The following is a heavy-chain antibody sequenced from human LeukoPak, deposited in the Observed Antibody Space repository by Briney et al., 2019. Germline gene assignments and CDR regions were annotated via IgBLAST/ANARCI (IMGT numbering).Heavy chain of an antibody. CDR1: GFIFSSYG. D-gene: IGHD6-13*01. J-gene: IGHJ6*02. Sequence: HPGGSLRLSCAASGFIFSSYGMHWVRQAPGKGLEWVAFIRYDGSNKDYADSVKGRFTISRDNTKNTLSLQVNTLRPEDTAVYYCARDSSSWYSHPVLYYYYGMDVWGQGTTVTVSS. CDR3: ARDSSSWYSHPVLYYYYGMDV. V-gene: IGHV3-30*02. CDR2: IRYDGSNK.